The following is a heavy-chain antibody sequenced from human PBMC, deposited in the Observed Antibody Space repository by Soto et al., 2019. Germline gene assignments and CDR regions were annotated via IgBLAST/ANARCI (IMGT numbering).Heavy chain of an antibody. J-gene: IGHJ4*02. CDR2: LTGSSSNI. CDR3: ANGRATYGLLTHDY. V-gene: IGHV3-23*01. Sequence: GGSLRLSCAASGLSFRNYAMIWVRQAPGKGLEWISTLTGSSSNIYYADSVKGRFAISRDNSRNTLYLQMNSLTAEDTAVYYCANGRATYGLLTHDYWGQGTLVTVSS. D-gene: IGHD3-10*01. CDR1: GLSFRNYA.